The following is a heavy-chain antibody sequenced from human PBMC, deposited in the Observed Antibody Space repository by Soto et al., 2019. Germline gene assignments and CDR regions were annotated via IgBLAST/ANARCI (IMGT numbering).Heavy chain of an antibody. V-gene: IGHV3-74*01. CDR2: IDSDGNGT. J-gene: IGHJ4*02. D-gene: IGHD1-26*01. CDR3: VRDDFGLGIDY. Sequence: EVQLVESGGGLFKPGGSLRLPCEASGSTFNNYWMHWVRHAPGKGPVWVSQIDSDGNGTTYADSVKGRFTISRDNAKNTLYLQMNSLRAEDTAVYYCVRDDFGLGIDYWGLGTLVTVSS. CDR1: GSTFNNYW.